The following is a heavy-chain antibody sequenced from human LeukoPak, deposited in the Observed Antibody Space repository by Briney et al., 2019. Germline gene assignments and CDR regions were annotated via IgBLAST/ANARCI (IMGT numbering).Heavy chain of an antibody. CDR2: ISGSGGST. J-gene: IGHJ4*02. V-gene: IGHV3-23*01. D-gene: IGHD3-22*01. CDR1: GFTFSSYA. Sequence: GGSLRLSCAASGFTFSSYAMSWVRQAPGKGLEWVSAISGSGGSTYYADSVKGRFTISRDNSKNTLYLQMNSLRAEDTAVYHCARESGYYDSSGAFDYWGQGTLVTVSS. CDR3: ARESGYYDSSGAFDY.